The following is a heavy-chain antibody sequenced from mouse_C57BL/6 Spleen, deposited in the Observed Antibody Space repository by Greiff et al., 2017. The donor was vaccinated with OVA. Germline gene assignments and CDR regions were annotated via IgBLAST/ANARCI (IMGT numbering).Heavy chain of an antibody. V-gene: IGHV1-80*01. CDR2: IYPGDGDT. CDR3: ARSGHGGAMDY. CDR1: GYAFSSYW. D-gene: IGHD6-1*01. Sequence: QVTLKESGAELVKPGASVKISCKASGYAFSSYWMNWVKQRPGKGLEWIGQIYPGDGDTNYNGKFKGKATLTADKSSSTAYMQLSSLTSEDSAVYFCARSGHGGAMDYWGQGTSVTVSS. J-gene: IGHJ4*01.